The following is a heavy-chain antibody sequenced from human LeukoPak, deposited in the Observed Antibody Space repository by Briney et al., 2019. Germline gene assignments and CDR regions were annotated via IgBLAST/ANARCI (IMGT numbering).Heavy chain of an antibody. CDR3: ARDRGYSGYDFSGFDY. D-gene: IGHD5-12*01. V-gene: IGHV1-69*05. J-gene: IGHJ4*02. CDR1: GGTFSSYA. Sequence: SVKVSCKASGGTFSSYAISWVRQAPGQGLEWMGGIIPIFGTANYAQKFQGRVTITTDESTSTAYVELSSLRSEDTAVYYCARDRGYSGYDFSGFDYWGQGTLVTVSS. CDR2: IIPIFGTA.